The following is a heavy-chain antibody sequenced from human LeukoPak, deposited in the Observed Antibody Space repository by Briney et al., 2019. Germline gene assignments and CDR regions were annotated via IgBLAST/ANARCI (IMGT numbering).Heavy chain of an antibody. D-gene: IGHD4-23*01. Sequence: GGSLSLSCTASGFIFNNYGINWVRQAPGKGLEWISYIKGRSDTIHYADSVKGRFTISRDNSKNTLYLQMNSLRAEDTAVYYCARVTVGFFDYWGQGTLVTVSS. CDR3: ARVTVGFFDY. CDR2: IKGRSDTI. CDR1: GFIFNNYG. J-gene: IGHJ4*02. V-gene: IGHV3-48*01.